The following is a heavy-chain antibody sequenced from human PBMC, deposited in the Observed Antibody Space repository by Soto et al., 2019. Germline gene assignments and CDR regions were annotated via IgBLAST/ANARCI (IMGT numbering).Heavy chain of an antibody. CDR1: GYTFTSYY. V-gene: IGHV1-46*01. Sequence: GASVKVSCKASGYTFTSYYMHWVRQAPGQGLEWMGIINPSGGSTSYAQKFQGRVTMARDTATSTGYMELSSLRSEDTAVYFCARNRGNGDLYWYFDLWGRGTLVTVSS. D-gene: IGHD4-17*01. CDR3: ARNRGNGDLYWYFDL. J-gene: IGHJ2*01. CDR2: INPSGGST.